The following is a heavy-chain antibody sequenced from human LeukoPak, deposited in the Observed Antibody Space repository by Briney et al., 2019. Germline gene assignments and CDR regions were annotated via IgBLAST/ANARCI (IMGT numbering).Heavy chain of an antibody. Sequence: SETLSLTCTVSGGSVNSGAYYWSWIRQPPGKGLEWIGNIYSSGSAYYNPSLKSRVTISVDTSKNQFSLKLSSVTAADTAVYYCARENPYPLSYFDYWGQGTLVTVSS. CDR3: ARENPYPLSYFDY. J-gene: IGHJ4*02. V-gene: IGHV4-39*07. CDR1: GGSVNSGAYY. CDR2: IYSSGSA. D-gene: IGHD2-21*01.